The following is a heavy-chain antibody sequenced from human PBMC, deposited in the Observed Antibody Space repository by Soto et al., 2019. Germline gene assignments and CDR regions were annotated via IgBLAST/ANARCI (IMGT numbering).Heavy chain of an antibody. CDR1: GYTFTSYG. Sequence: QVQLVQSGAEVKKPGASVKVSCKASGYTFTSYGISWVRQAPGQGLEWMGWISAYNGNTNYAQKLQGRVTMTTDTSTSTAYRELRSLRSEDTAVYYCARGPYSSSSHENWFDPWGQGTLVTVSS. J-gene: IGHJ5*02. CDR3: ARGPYSSSSHENWFDP. V-gene: IGHV1-18*01. CDR2: ISAYNGNT. D-gene: IGHD6-6*01.